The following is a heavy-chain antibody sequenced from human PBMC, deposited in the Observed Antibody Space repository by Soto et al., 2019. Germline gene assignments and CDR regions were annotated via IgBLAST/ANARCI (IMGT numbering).Heavy chain of an antibody. V-gene: IGHV4-59*01. CDR1: GGSISSYY. CDR3: ARVANDGSGSSYFDY. Sequence: SETLSLTFTVSGGSISSYYWSWIRQPPGKGLEWIGYIYYSGSTNYNPSLKSRVTISVDTSKNQFSLKLSSVTAADTAVYYCARVANDGSGSSYFDYWGQGTLVTVS. J-gene: IGHJ4*02. CDR2: IYYSGST. D-gene: IGHD3-10*01.